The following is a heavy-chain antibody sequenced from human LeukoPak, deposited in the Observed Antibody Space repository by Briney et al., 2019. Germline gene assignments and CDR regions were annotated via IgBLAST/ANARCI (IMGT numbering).Heavy chain of an antibody. Sequence: GGSLRLSCAASGFTFSSLWMSWVRQAPGKGLEWVAHINVDGSGAYYVDSVRGRFTISRDNAKNSLYLQVNTLRAEDTAVYYCAKYLTRAFDYWGQGTLVTVSS. CDR2: INVDGSGA. D-gene: IGHD2/OR15-2a*01. CDR3: AKYLTRAFDY. CDR1: GFTFSSLW. V-gene: IGHV3-7*01. J-gene: IGHJ4*02.